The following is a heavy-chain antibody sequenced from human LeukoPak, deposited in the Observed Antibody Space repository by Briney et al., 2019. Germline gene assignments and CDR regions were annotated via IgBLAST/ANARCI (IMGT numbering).Heavy chain of an antibody. V-gene: IGHV3-30*04. CDR2: ISYDGSNK. CDR3: AREMPTTETFDY. Sequence: GGSLRLSCAASGFTFSSYALSWVRQAPGKGLEWVAVISYDGSNKYYADSVKGRFTISRDNSKNTLYLQMSSLRAEDTAVYYCAREMPTTETFDYWGQGTLVTVSS. J-gene: IGHJ4*02. D-gene: IGHD5-24*01. CDR1: GFTFSSYA.